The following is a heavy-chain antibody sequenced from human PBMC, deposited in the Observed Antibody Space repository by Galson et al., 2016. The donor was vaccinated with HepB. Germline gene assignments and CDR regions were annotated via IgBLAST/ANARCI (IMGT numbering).Heavy chain of an antibody. Sequence: SLRLSCAASQFTFSIYRMNWVRQAPGKGLEWVSSISSSSSSVHYADSVKGRFTISRDDAKNSLHLQMNSLRAEDTAVYYCARFSVWFGEDFFDSWGQGTLVTVSS. V-gene: IGHV3-21*01. J-gene: IGHJ4*02. D-gene: IGHD3-10*01. CDR1: QFTFSIYR. CDR3: ARFSVWFGEDFFDS. CDR2: ISSSSSSV.